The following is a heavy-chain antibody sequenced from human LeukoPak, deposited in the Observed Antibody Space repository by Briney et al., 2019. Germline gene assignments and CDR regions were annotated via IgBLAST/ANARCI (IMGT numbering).Heavy chain of an antibody. V-gene: IGHV4-4*02. J-gene: IGHJ4*02. CDR3: AGLYGSGSYYGY. D-gene: IGHD3-10*01. CDR2: IYYSGST. CDR1: GGSISSSNW. Sequence: SETLSLTCAVSGGSISSSNWWSWVRQPPGKGLEWIGNIYYSGSTYYKPSLKSRVTISVDTSKNQFSLKLSSVTAADTAVYYCAGLYGSGSYYGYWGQGTLVTVSS.